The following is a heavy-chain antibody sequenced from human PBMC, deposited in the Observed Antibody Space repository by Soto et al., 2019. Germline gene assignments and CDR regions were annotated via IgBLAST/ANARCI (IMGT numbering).Heavy chain of an antibody. V-gene: IGHV1-69*13. CDR2: ILPIFGSP. D-gene: IGHD2-2*01. CDR3: VFGDCTSSSCSYYFYGLDV. CDR1: GGNFRRYA. J-gene: IGHJ6*02. Sequence: SVKVSCKASGGNFRRYAISWVRQAPGQGLEWMGGILPIFGSPNHAQKFRDRVTITADESTSTAYLELTSLTSEDTAIYYCVFGDCTSSSCSYYFYGLDVWGQGTTVTVSS.